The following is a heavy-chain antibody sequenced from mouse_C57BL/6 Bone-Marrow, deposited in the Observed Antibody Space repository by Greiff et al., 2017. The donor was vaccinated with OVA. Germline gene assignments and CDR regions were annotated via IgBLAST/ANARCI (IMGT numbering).Heavy chain of an antibody. V-gene: IGHV14-4*01. CDR2: IDPENGDT. CDR3: TTSQGYAMDY. Sequence: VHVKQSGAELVRPGASVKLSCTASGFNIKDDYMHWVKQRPEQGLEWIGWIDPENGDTEYASKFQGKATITADTSSNTAYLQLSSLTSEDTAVYYCTTSQGYAMDYWGQGTSVTVSS. CDR1: GFNIKDDY. J-gene: IGHJ4*01. D-gene: IGHD3-1*01.